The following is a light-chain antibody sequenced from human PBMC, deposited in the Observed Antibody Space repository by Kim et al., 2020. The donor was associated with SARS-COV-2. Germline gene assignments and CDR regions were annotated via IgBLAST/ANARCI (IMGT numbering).Light chain of an antibody. CDR3: QQYDTYHT. CDR1: QNINNW. V-gene: IGKV1-5*03. Sequence: DIQMTQSPSTLSASVGDSVTITCRASQNINNWLAWYQLRPGRAPKLLIYKASNLESGVPSRFSGGGSGTEFTLTIYSLQPDDFATYYCQQYDTYHTFGQGTKLEI. CDR2: KAS. J-gene: IGKJ2*01.